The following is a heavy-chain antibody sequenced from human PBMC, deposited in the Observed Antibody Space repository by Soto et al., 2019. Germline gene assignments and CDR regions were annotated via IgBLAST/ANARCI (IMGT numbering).Heavy chain of an antibody. CDR2: ISGSGGST. Sequence: EVQLLESGGGLVQPGGSLRLSCAASGFTFSSYAMSWVRQAPGKGLEWVSAISGSGGSTYYADSVKGRFTISRDNSKNTLYLQMNSLRAEDTAVYYCAKDGVQYDYIWGSDDAFDIWGQGTMVTVSS. CDR3: AKDGVQYDYIWGSDDAFDI. V-gene: IGHV3-23*01. D-gene: IGHD3-16*01. J-gene: IGHJ3*02. CDR1: GFTFSSYA.